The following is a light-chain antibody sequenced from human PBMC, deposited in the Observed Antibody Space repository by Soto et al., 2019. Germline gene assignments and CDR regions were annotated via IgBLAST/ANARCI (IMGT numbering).Light chain of an antibody. CDR1: QSISSW. Sequence: DIQMTQSPSTLSASVGDRVTITCRASQSISSWLAWYQQKPGKAPKLLIYDASSLESGVPSRFSGSGSGTEFTLTISSLQPDGYATYYCQQYNSYSPWTFGQGTKVEIK. V-gene: IGKV1-5*01. CDR3: QQYNSYSPWT. J-gene: IGKJ1*01. CDR2: DAS.